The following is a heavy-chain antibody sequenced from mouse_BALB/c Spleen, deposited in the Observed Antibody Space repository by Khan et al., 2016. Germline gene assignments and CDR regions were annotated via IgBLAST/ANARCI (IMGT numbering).Heavy chain of an antibody. J-gene: IGHJ3*01. CDR2: ISYSGST. CDR3: ARSGNRYERTWFAY. CDR1: GYSIISDYA. D-gene: IGHD2-14*01. Sequence: EVQLQESGPGLVKPSQSLSLTCTVTGYSIISDYAWNWIRQFPGNKLEWMGYISYSGSTSYNPSLKSRIYITRDTSKNQFFLQLNSGTTEDTATYCCARSGNRYERTWFAYWGQGTLVTVSA. V-gene: IGHV3-2*02.